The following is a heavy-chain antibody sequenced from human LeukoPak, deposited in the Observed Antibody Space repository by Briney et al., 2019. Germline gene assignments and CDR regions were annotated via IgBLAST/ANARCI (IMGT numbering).Heavy chain of an antibody. CDR3: ARDLATLIRGFDS. V-gene: IGHV1-2*02. CDR1: GYTFTAYY. J-gene: IGHJ4*02. Sequence: ASVKVSCKASGYTFTAYYMHWVRQAPGQGLEWMGWINPNSGGTYSAQKFQGRATMTRDTSISTAYMELSSLRSDDTAVYYCARDLATLIRGFDSWGQGTLVTVSS. CDR2: INPNSGGT. D-gene: IGHD3-10*01.